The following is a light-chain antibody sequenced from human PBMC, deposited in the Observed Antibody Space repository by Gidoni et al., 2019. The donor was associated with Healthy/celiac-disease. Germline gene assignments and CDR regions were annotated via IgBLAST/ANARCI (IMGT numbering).Light chain of an antibody. J-gene: IGKJ1*01. Sequence: EIVLTQSPGTLSLSPGERATLSCRASQSVSSTYLAWYQQKPGQAPRLLIYGASSRVTGVPDRFSGSGSGTDFTLTISILEPEDFAVYYGQQGAFXXXTKVEMK. CDR3: QQGA. CDR2: GAS. CDR1: QSVSSTY. V-gene: IGKV3-20*01.